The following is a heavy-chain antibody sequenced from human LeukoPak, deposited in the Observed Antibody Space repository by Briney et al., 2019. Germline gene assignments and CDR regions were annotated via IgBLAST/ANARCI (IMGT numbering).Heavy chain of an antibody. Sequence: SETLSLTCTVSGGSISSYYWSWIRQPAGKGLEWIGEIYHSGSTNYNPSLKSRVTISVDKSKNQFSLKLSSVTAADTAVYYCARVGITMIVVVSHYFDYWGQGTLVTVSS. J-gene: IGHJ4*02. CDR3: ARVGITMIVVVSHYFDY. V-gene: IGHV4-59*12. D-gene: IGHD3-22*01. CDR2: IYHSGST. CDR1: GGSISSYY.